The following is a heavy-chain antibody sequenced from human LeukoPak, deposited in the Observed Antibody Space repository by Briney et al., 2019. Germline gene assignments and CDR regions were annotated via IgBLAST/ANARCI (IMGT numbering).Heavy chain of an antibody. CDR2: ISLSGSTI. J-gene: IGHJ4*02. Sequence: GGSLRLSCAASGFNFSDFYMSWIRQAPGKGLEWLSSISLSGSTITYAASVKGGVTVSRENAKNSVVLHILSLRADDTAVYYCAREASCSSTTCYFDYWGQGTLVTVSS. CDR3: AREASCSSTTCYFDY. V-gene: IGHV3-11*01. D-gene: IGHD2-2*01. CDR1: GFNFSDFY.